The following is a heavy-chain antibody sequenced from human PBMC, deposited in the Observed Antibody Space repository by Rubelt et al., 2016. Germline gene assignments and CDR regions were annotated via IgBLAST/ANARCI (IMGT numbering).Heavy chain of an antibody. CDR2: ISAYNGNT. CDR3: ASGHTYGSYFDY. J-gene: IGHJ4*02. D-gene: IGHD3-10*01. CDR1: GYTFTSYG. Sequence: VKVSCKASGYTFTSYGISWVRQAPGQGLEWMGWISAYNGNTNYAQKFQGRVTITADKSTSTAYMELSSLRSEDTAVYYCASGHTYGSYFDYWGQGTLVTVSS. V-gene: IGHV1-18*01.